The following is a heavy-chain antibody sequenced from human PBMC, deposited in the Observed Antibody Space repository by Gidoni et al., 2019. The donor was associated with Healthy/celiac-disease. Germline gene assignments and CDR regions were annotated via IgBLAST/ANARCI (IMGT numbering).Heavy chain of an antibody. J-gene: IGHJ6*02. CDR2: ISGSGGST. Sequence: EVQLLESGGGLVQPGGSLRLSCAASGFTFSSYAMSWVRQAPGKGLEWVSAISGSGGSTYYADSVKGRFTISRDNSKNTLYLQMNSLRAEDTAVYYCAKDEGIVVVPAAMSYYYYGMDVWGQGTTVTVSS. CDR1: GFTFSSYA. V-gene: IGHV3-23*01. CDR3: AKDEGIVVVPAAMSYYYYGMDV. D-gene: IGHD2-2*01.